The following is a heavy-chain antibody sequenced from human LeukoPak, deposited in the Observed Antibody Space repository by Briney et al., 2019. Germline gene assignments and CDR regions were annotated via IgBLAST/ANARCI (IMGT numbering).Heavy chain of an antibody. J-gene: IGHJ4*01. Sequence: GESLKISCKGSGYSFTNYWIGWVRQMPGKGLEWMGSINPGDSETKYSPSFQGQVTISADKSISTAYLQWSSLKASDTAMYYCAGPGYRSRYFDYWGHGTLVTVSS. CDR3: AGPGYRSRYFDY. CDR1: GYSFTNYW. CDR2: INPGDSET. V-gene: IGHV5-51*01. D-gene: IGHD6-19*01.